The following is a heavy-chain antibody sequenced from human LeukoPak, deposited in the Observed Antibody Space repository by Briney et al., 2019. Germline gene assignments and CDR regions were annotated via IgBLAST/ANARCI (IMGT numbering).Heavy chain of an antibody. D-gene: IGHD2-15*01. J-gene: IGHJ2*01. V-gene: IGHV3-23*01. Sequence: PGGSLRLSCAASELTISTNVFTWVRQAPGKGLEWVSIIGTADGNTYYADSVKGRFVISRDNSKNTVYLQMHSLRAEDTAVYYCAKGEGYCSAGTCYRYFDLWGRGTLVTVPS. CDR2: IGTADGNT. CDR3: AKGEGYCSAGTCYRYFDL. CDR1: ELTISTNV.